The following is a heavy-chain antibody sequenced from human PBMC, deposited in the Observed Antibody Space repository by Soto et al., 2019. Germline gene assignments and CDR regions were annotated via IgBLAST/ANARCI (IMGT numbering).Heavy chain of an antibody. CDR2: LYYSGST. V-gene: IGHV4-59*01. CDR3: ARGTVDRYSYGWVPLIDY. J-gene: IGHJ4*02. D-gene: IGHD5-18*01. Sequence: PSQTLSLTCTVSGGSIGSYYWRWIRQPPGKGLEWIGYLYYSGSTNYNPSLKSRVTISVDTSKNQFSLKLSSVTAADTAVYYCARGTVDRYSYGWVPLIDYWRQGTLVTVSS. CDR1: GGSIGSYY.